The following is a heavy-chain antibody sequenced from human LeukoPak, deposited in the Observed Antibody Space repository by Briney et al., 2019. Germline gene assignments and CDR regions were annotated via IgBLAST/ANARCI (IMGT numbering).Heavy chain of an antibody. D-gene: IGHD1-1*01. CDR2: IKQDGSEK. CDR3: ERGPSDFDF. V-gene: IGHV3-7*02. Sequence: PGRTLRLSCAASGFTFRNDWMSSVPEAPGKGLEWVANIKQDGSEKYYVDSVKGRFTISRDNAKNSLFLQMNSLRAEDTAVYYCERGPSDFDFWGQGTLVTVSS. CDR1: GFTFRNDW. J-gene: IGHJ4*02.